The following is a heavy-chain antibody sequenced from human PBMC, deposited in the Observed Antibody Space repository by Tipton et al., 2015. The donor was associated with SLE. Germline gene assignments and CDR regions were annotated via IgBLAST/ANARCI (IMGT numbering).Heavy chain of an antibody. J-gene: IGHJ2*01. CDR2: INHSGST. CDR3: AARGVLHWYFDL. D-gene: IGHD3-16*01. V-gene: IGHV4-34*01. CDR1: GGSFSGYY. Sequence: TLSLTCAVYGGSFSGYYWSWIRQPPGKGLEWIGEINHSGSTNYNPSLKSRVTISVDTSKNQFSLKLSSVTAADTAVYYCAARGVLHWYFDLWGRGTLVTVSS.